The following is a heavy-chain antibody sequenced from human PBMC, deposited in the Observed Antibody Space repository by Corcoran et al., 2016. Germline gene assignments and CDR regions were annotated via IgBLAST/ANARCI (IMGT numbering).Heavy chain of an antibody. Sequence: QLQLQESGPGLVKPSETLSLTCTVSGGSISSSSYYWGWIRQPPGKGLEWIGSIYYSGSTYYNPSLKSRVTISVDTSKNQFSLKLSSVTAADTAVYYCARVTGGSYSPMGAFDIWGQGTMVTVSS. J-gene: IGHJ3*02. CDR1: GGSISSSSYY. CDR2: IYYSGST. V-gene: IGHV4-39*07. CDR3: ARVTGGSYSPMGAFDI. D-gene: IGHD1-26*01.